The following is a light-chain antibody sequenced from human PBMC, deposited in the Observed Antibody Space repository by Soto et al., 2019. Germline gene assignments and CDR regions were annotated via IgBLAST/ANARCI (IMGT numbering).Light chain of an antibody. CDR3: SSYSSRTAYL. Sequence: QSALTQPASVSGSPGQSITISCTGTSSDVGGYDYVSWYQLHPGQAPKLMVFEVSTRPSGVSYRFSGSKSGNTASLTISGLQAEDEADYFCSSYSSRTAYLFGTGTKLTVL. CDR1: SSDVGGYDY. V-gene: IGLV2-14*01. J-gene: IGLJ1*01. CDR2: EVS.